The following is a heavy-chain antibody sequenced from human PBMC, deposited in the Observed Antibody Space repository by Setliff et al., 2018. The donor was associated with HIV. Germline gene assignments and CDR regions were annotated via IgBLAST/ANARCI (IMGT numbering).Heavy chain of an antibody. CDR3: ATMRRRGWFIDY. J-gene: IGHJ4*02. V-gene: IGHV4-39*01. CDR2: IYYSGRT. D-gene: IGHD6-19*01. Sequence: SETLSLTCTVSGGSISSSSYYWGWIRQPPGKGLEWIGSIYYSGRTYYNPSLKSRVTTSVEKSKNQFSLKLSSVTAADTAVYYCATMRRRGWFIDYWGQGTLVTVSS. CDR1: GGSISSSSYY.